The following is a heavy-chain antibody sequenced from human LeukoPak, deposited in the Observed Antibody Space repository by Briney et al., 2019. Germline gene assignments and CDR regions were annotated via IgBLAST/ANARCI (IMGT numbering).Heavy chain of an antibody. CDR1: GFTFSSYE. V-gene: IGHV3-48*03. Sequence: GSLRLSCAASGFTFSSYEMKWVRQAPGKGLEWVSYISSSGSTTYYADSVKGRFTISRDNAKNSLYLQMNSLRAEDTAVYYCARESLRYFDWLSRHLDYWGQGTLVTVSS. CDR3: ARESLRYFDWLSRHLDY. D-gene: IGHD3-9*01. CDR2: ISSSGSTT. J-gene: IGHJ4*02.